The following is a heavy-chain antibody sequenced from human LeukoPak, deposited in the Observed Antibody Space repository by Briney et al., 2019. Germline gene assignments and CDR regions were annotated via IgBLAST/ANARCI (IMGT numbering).Heavy chain of an antibody. CDR2: ISGSGGST. D-gene: IGHD3-16*02. Sequence: GGSLRLSCAASGFTFNTYWMHWVRQAPGKGLEWVSAISGSGGSTYYADSVKGRFTISRDNSKNTLYLQMNSLRAEDTAVYYCAKGGDYVWGSYRYTDYWGQGTLVTVSS. V-gene: IGHV3-23*01. CDR3: AKGGDYVWGSYRYTDY. CDR1: GFTFNTYW. J-gene: IGHJ4*02.